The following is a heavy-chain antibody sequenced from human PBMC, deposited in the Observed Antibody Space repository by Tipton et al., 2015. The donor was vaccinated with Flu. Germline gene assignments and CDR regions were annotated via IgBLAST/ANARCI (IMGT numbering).Heavy chain of an antibody. J-gene: IGHJ4*02. Sequence: SLRLSCVVSGFTFRDYYMTWIRQAPGKGLEWVSYISISGFPTNYADSVEGRFTISRDNARNTMYLQMTSLRVEDTAVYYCAKVIPELVAGLDYWGQGTLVTVSS. D-gene: IGHD6-19*01. CDR1: GFTFRDYY. V-gene: IGHV3-11*01. CDR3: AKVIPELVAGLDY. CDR2: ISISGFPT.